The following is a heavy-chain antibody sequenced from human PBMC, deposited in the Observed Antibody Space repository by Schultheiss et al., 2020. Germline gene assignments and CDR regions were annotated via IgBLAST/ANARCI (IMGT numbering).Heavy chain of an antibody. V-gene: IGHV3-33*08. J-gene: IGHJ4*02. D-gene: IGHD1-26*01. CDR2: IWYDGSNK. CDR3: ARDLGATPI. CDR1: GFTLSNYH. Sequence: GGSLRLSCAASGFTLSNYHMNWVRQAPGKGLEWVAVIWYDGSNKYYADSVKGRFTISRDNSKNTLYLQMNSLRAEDTAVYYCARDLGATPIWGQGTLVTVSS.